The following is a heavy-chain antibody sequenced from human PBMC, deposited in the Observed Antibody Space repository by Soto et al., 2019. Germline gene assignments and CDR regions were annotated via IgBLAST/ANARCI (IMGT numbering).Heavy chain of an antibody. D-gene: IGHD1-26*01. Sequence: EVQLVESGGGVVRPGGSLRLSCAASGSTFDDNGMSWVRQAPGKGLEWGSGINRNGGSTGYADSVKGRFTISRDNAKNSLYLQMNSLRAEDTALYYCARSVGATNWFDPWGQGTLVTVSS. CDR3: ARSVGATNWFDP. CDR2: INRNGGST. J-gene: IGHJ5*02. V-gene: IGHV3-20*04. CDR1: GSTFDDNG.